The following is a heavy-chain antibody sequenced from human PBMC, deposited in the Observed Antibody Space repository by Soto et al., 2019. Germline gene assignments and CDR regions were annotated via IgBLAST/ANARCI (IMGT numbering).Heavy chain of an antibody. CDR2: ISAYNGNT. J-gene: IGHJ4*02. CDR3: ARDHSYCSSTSCYWKPVDY. D-gene: IGHD2-2*01. V-gene: IGHV1-18*01. CDR1: GYTFTSSG. Sequence: ASVKISRTASGYTFTSSGISGARQDPGQGLEWMGWISAYNGNTNYAQKLQGRVTMTTDTSTGTAYMELRSLRSDDTAVYYCARDHSYCSSTSCYWKPVDYRGQGTLVTVSS.